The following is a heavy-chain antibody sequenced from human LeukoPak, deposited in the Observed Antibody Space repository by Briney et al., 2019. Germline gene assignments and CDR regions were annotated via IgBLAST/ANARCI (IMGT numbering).Heavy chain of an antibody. CDR2: INHSGST. V-gene: IGHV4-34*01. CDR1: GGSFSGYY. Sequence: PSETLSLTCAVYGGSFSGYYWSWIRQPPGKGLEWIGEINHSGSTNYNPSLKSRVTISVDTSKNQFSLKLSSVTAADTAVYYCARAHGYYYYMDVWGKGTTVTVSS. CDR3: ARAHGYYYYMDV. J-gene: IGHJ6*03. D-gene: IGHD2-8*01.